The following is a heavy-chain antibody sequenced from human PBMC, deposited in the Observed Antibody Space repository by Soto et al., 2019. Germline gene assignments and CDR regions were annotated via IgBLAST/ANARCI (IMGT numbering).Heavy chain of an antibody. CDR3: ARQTRAPES. CDR1: GFTFSSYW. Sequence: EGQLVESGGGLVHPGGSLRLSCVASGFTFSSYWMTWVRQAPGKGLECVANINQAGSDKYYVDSVKGRFTISRDNAKNPVYLQMNSLRVEDTAVYYGARQTRAPESWGQGTMVTVSS. J-gene: IGHJ5*02. D-gene: IGHD3-10*01. CDR2: INQAGSDK. V-gene: IGHV3-7*03.